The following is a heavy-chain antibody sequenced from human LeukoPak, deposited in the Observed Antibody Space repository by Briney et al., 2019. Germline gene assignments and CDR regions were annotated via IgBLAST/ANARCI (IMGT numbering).Heavy chain of an antibody. J-gene: IGHJ4*02. V-gene: IGHV4-39*01. Sequence: SETLSLTCDVSGGSISTEFYWWGWLRQPPGKGLEWIGIIFHTGKTHDNPSLKSRVSMSVDTSENQFSLSLSAVTAADTAVYYCARQMGVGVWALDYWGQGTPVTVFS. CDR2: IFHTGKT. CDR3: ARQMGVGVWALDY. CDR1: GGSISTEFYW. D-gene: IGHD3-16*01.